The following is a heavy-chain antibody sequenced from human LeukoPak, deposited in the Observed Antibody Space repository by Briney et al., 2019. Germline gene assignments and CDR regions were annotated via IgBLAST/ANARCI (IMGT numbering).Heavy chain of an antibody. V-gene: IGHV3-30*18. D-gene: IGHD6-19*01. CDR1: GFTFSSYG. CDR3: AKVRYSSGWPEFDY. CDR2: IAYDGGEK. J-gene: IGHJ4*02. Sequence: GGSLRLSCVASGFTFSSYGMHWVRQAPGKGPEWVALIAYDGGEKYYVDFVKGRFTISRDNSKNTLYLQMNSLRAEDTAVYYCAKVRYSSGWPEFDYWGQGTLVTVSS.